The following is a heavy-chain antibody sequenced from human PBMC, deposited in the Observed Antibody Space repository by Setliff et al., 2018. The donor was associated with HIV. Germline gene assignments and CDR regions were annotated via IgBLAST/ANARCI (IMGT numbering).Heavy chain of an antibody. J-gene: IGHJ4*02. D-gene: IGHD3-10*01. CDR2: ISQSGTT. CDR1: NVAISSNSYY. Sequence: PSETLSLTCAVYNVAISSNSYYWGWIRQPPGKGLEWIGSISQSGTTYYSPSLKNRVTISVDTSRNRFSLKLGSVSASDTANYYCARQPLYFGEPYYFDYWGLGTLVTVS. V-gene: IGHV4-39*01. CDR3: ARQPLYFGEPYYFDY.